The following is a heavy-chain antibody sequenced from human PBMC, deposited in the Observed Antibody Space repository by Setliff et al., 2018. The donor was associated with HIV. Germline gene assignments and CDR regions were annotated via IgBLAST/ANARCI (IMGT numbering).Heavy chain of an antibody. J-gene: IGHJ6*03. CDR2: ITTYNRNT. D-gene: IGHD3-16*01. Sequence: ASVKVSCKASDYAFTNFDVSWVRQAPGEGLEWMGWITTYNRNTKSAQNLQGRVTMTTDTSTSTAYMELRSLRSDDTAVYYCARAYPWGYVDYYYMDVWGKGTTVTVSS. V-gene: IGHV1-18*01. CDR1: DYAFTNFD. CDR3: ARAYPWGYVDYYYMDV.